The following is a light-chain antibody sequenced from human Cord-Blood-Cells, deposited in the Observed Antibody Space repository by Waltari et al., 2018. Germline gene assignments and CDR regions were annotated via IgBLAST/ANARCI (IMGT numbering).Light chain of an antibody. CDR1: QSISSY. Sequence: DIQMTQSPSSLSASVGDRVPITCRASQSISSYLNWYQQKPGKAPKLLIYAASSLQSGVPSRFSGSGSGTDFTLTISSLQPEDVATYYCQQSYSTLYTFGQGTKLEIK. CDR3: QQSYSTLYT. CDR2: AAS. J-gene: IGKJ2*01. V-gene: IGKV1-39*01.